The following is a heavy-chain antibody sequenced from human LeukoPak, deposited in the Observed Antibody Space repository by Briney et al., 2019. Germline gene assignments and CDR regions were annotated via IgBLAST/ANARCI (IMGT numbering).Heavy chain of an antibody. CDR2: ISAYNGNT. D-gene: IGHD3-22*01. Sequence: ASVKVSCKASGYTFTSYGISWVRQAPGQGLEWMGWISAYNGNTNYAQKLQGRVTMTTDTSTSTAYRGLRSPRSDDTAVYYCARGGSGYYYNAFDIWGQGTMVTVSS. CDR3: ARGGSGYYYNAFDI. J-gene: IGHJ3*02. V-gene: IGHV1-18*01. CDR1: GYTFTSYG.